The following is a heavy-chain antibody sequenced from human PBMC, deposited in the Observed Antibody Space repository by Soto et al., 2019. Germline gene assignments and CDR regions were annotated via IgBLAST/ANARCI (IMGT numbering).Heavy chain of an antibody. CDR1: GYSFTSYW. CDR2: IYPGDSDT. D-gene: IGHD3-3*01. Sequence: EVQLVQSGAEVKKPGESLKISCKGSGYSFTSYWIGWVRQMPGKGLEWMGIIYPGDSDTRYSPSFQGQVTISADKSISTAYLQWSSLKASDTAMYYCASTYYDFWSGFSDAFDIWGQGTMVTVSS. CDR3: ASTYYDFWSGFSDAFDI. V-gene: IGHV5-51*01. J-gene: IGHJ3*02.